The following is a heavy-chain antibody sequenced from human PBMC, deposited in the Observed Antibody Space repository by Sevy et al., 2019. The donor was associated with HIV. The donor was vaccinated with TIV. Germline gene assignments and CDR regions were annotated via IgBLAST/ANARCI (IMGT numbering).Heavy chain of an antibody. V-gene: IGHV6-1*01. Sequence: SQTLSLTCVISGDSVSNNSAAWNWIRQSPSRGLEWLGRIYYRSKWFNDYSISLKSRISIHADTSKNQFSLQLSSVTPEDTAVYYCARDRCGGDCDNYFDYWGHGTLVTVSS. CDR3: ARDRCGGDCDNYFDY. CDR2: IYYRSKWFN. J-gene: IGHJ4*01. D-gene: IGHD2-21*02. CDR1: GDSVSNNSAA.